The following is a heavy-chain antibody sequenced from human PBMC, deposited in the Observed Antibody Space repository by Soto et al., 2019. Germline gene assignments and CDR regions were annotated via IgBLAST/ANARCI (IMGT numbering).Heavy chain of an antibody. CDR3: ARDHSGSYYGAFDI. D-gene: IGHD1-26*01. CDR1: GFTFSSYW. Sequence: PGGSLRLSCAASGFTFSSYWMSWVRQAPGKGLEWVANIKQDGSEKYYVDSVKGRFTISRDNAKNSLYLQMNSLRAEDTAVYYCARDHSGSYYGAFDIWGQGTMVTVSS. J-gene: IGHJ3*02. V-gene: IGHV3-7*01. CDR2: IKQDGSEK.